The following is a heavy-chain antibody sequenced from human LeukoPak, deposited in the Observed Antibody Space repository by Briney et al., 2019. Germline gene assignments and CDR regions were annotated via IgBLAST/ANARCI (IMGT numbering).Heavy chain of an antibody. CDR1: GGSISSYY. D-gene: IGHD3-9*01. J-gene: IGHJ5*02. Sequence: KPSETLSLTCTVSGGSISSYYWSWIRQPAGKGLEWIGRIYTSGSTYYNPSLKSRVTMSVDTSKNQFSLKLSSVTAADTAVYYCARTAYYDILTGYPRGFDPWGQGTLVTVSS. CDR3: ARTAYYDILTGYPRGFDP. CDR2: IYTSGST. V-gene: IGHV4-4*07.